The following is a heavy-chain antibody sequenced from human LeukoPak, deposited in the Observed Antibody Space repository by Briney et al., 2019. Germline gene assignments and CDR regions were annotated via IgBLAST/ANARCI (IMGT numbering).Heavy chain of an antibody. Sequence: ASVKVSCKTSAYTFSDYFMHWVRQAPGQGLEWMGRINPNSGGTNYAQKFQGRVTMTRDTSISTAYMELRRLTSDDTAVYYCARGKGSSGWIYYYGLDVWGQGTTVTVSS. J-gene: IGHJ6*02. CDR1: AYTFSDYF. V-gene: IGHV1-2*02. CDR2: INPNSGGT. D-gene: IGHD6-19*01. CDR3: ARGKGSSGWIYYYGLDV.